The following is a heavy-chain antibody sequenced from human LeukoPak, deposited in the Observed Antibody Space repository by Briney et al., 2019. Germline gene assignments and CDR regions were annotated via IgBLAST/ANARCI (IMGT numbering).Heavy chain of an antibody. CDR1: GGSISSGSYY. D-gene: IGHD3-22*01. Sequence: PSQTLSLTCTVSGGSISSGSYYWSWIRQPPGKGLEWIGYIYYSGSTNYNPSLKSRVTISVDTSKNQFSLKLSSVTAAGTAVYYCASSGYYYRDAFDIWGQGTMVTVSS. CDR3: ASSGYYYRDAFDI. CDR2: IYYSGST. V-gene: IGHV4-61*01. J-gene: IGHJ3*02.